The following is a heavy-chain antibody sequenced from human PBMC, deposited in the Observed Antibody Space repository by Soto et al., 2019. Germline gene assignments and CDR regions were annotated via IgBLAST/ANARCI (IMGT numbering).Heavy chain of an antibody. CDR3: ASRHCSGGNCYNPGFDS. D-gene: IGHD2-15*01. V-gene: IGHV4-39*02. Sequence: PSETLSLTCTVSGGSISSLSYYWGWIRQPPGKGLEWIGSIFFTGNTYYNPSLESRVAISVDTSRNHFSLTVNSVTAADTAVYYCASRHCSGGNCYNPGFDSWGPGTLVTVYS. CDR2: IFFTGNT. CDR1: GGSISSLSYY. J-gene: IGHJ4*02.